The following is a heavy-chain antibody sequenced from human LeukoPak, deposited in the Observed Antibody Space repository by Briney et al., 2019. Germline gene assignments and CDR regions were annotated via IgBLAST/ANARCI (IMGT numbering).Heavy chain of an antibody. CDR3: AKDPEDSSSWSFDP. CDR1: GFTFDDYA. Sequence: GGSLRLSCAASGFTFDDYAMHWVRQAPGKGLEWVSGISWNSGSIGYADSVKGRFTISRDNAKNSLYLQMNSLRADDTALYYCAKDPEDSSSWSFDPWGQGTLVTVSS. D-gene: IGHD6-13*01. CDR2: ISWNSGSI. J-gene: IGHJ5*02. V-gene: IGHV3-9*01.